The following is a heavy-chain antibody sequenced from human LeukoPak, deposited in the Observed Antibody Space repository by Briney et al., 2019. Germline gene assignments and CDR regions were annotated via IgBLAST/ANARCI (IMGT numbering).Heavy chain of an antibody. D-gene: IGHD6-19*01. CDR3: AKSWGSYRIAVAGTGFDY. Sequence: PGGSLRLSCTASGFTFSSYGMHWVRQAPGKGLEWVAVISYDGSNKYYADSVKGRFTISRDNSKNTLYLQMNSLRAEDTAVYYCAKSWGSYRIAVAGTGFDYWGQGTLVTVSS. CDR2: ISYDGSNK. V-gene: IGHV3-30*18. J-gene: IGHJ4*02. CDR1: GFTFSSYG.